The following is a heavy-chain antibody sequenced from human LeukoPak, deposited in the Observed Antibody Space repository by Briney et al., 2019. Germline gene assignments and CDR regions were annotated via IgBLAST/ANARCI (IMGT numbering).Heavy chain of an antibody. CDR2: IYSGGTI. V-gene: IGHV3-66*01. CDR3: ARDGVNHYYDY. D-gene: IGHD1-14*01. Sequence: GGSPRLSCAASGFTVSSNHMSWVRQAPGKGLEWVSVIYSGGTIYYADSVKGRFTISRDNSKNTVYLEMNSLRAEDTAVYYCARDGVNHYYDYWGQGTLVTVST. CDR1: GFTVSSNH. J-gene: IGHJ4*02.